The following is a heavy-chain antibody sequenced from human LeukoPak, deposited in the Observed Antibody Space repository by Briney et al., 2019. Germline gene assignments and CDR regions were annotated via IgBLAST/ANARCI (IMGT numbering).Heavy chain of an antibody. D-gene: IGHD6-13*01. V-gene: IGHV3-33*01. CDR1: GFTVSGYG. CDR3: ARDREEAGGPRGAHG. J-gene: IGHJ4*02. CDR2: IWYDESNK. Sequence: GGSLRLTCTAYGFTVSGYGLHWVRQAPGKGLEWVAVIWYDESNKYYADSVKGRFTMSRDNSKNALYLQMNSLRAEDTAVYYCARDREEAGGPRGAHGWGRGTLVTVSS.